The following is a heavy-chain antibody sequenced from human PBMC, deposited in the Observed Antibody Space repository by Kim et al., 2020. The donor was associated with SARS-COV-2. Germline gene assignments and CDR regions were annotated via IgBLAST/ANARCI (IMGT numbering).Heavy chain of an antibody. CDR1: GYTFTNYY. D-gene: IGHD3-16*01. CDR2: IDASAGST. CDR3: ARSQSYGPQDY. V-gene: IGHV1-46*01. Sequence: ASVKVSCKASGYTFTNYYLHWVRQAPGQGLEWMGIIDASAGSTSYAQKFQGRVTMTRDTSTSTVNMELSSLRSEDTAVFYCARSQSYGPQDYWGQGTLVT. J-gene: IGHJ4*02.